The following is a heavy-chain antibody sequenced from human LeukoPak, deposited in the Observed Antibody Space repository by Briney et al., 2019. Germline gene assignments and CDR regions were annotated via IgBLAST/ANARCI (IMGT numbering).Heavy chain of an antibody. Sequence: GESLKISCKGSGYSFTTYWIGWVRQMPGKGLEWMGIIYPGDSDTRYSPSFQGQVTISADRSLSTAYLQWGSLKASDTAMYYCASPTAVAATLDAFDLWGQGTMVTVSS. D-gene: IGHD6-19*01. CDR3: ASPTAVAATLDAFDL. CDR2: IYPGDSDT. CDR1: GYSFTTYW. V-gene: IGHV5-51*01. J-gene: IGHJ3*01.